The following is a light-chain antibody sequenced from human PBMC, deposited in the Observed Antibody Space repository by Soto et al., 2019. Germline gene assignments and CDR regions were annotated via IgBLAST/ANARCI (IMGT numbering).Light chain of an antibody. CDR2: EVT. CDR1: SSDVGAYNY. Sequence: QSVLTQPASVSGSPGQSITISCTGTSSDVGAYNYVSWYQHHPGKVPKLLIYEVTNRPSGVSDRFSGSKSGNTASLTISGLHAEDEADYYCSSKRDSSTLFVFGTGTRSPS. V-gene: IGLV2-14*01. CDR3: SSKRDSSTLFV. J-gene: IGLJ1*01.